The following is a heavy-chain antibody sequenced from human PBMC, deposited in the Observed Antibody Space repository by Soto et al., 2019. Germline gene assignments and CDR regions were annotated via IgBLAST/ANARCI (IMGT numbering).Heavy chain of an antibody. Sequence: GESLKISCKGSGYSFTSYWIGWVRQMPGKGLEWMGIIYPGDSDTRYSPSFQGQVTISADKSISTAYLQWSSLKASDTAMYYCARHGVAAAGTYHYYGMDVWGQGTTVTVTS. D-gene: IGHD6-13*01. J-gene: IGHJ6*02. CDR3: ARHGVAAAGTYHYYGMDV. V-gene: IGHV5-51*01. CDR2: IYPGDSDT. CDR1: GYSFTSYW.